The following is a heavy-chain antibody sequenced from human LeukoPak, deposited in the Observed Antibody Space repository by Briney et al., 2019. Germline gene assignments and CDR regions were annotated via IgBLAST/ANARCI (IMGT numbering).Heavy chain of an antibody. V-gene: IGHV1-18*01. D-gene: IGHD3-22*01. CDR2: ISAYNGNT. J-gene: IGHJ4*02. CDR3: ARGGDYYDSSGYPSPFYYFDY. Sequence: ASVKVSCKASGYTFTSYGISWVRQAPGQGLEWMGWISAYNGNTNYAQKLQGRVTMTTDTSTSTAYMELRSLRSDDTDVYYCARGGDYYDSSGYPSPFYYFDYWGQGTLVTVSS. CDR1: GYTFTSYG.